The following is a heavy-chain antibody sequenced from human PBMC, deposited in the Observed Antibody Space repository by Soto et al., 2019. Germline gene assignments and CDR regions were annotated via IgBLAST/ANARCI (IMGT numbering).Heavy chain of an antibody. CDR2: IWYDGSNK. CDR1: GFTFSSYG. V-gene: IGHV3-33*01. Sequence: GGSLRLSCAASGFTFSSYGMHWVRQAPGKGLEWVAVIWYDGSNKYYADSVKGRFTISRDNSKNTLYLQMNSLRAEDTAVYYYARDPGIAAAGTTPDAFDIWGQGTMVTVSS. D-gene: IGHD6-13*01. J-gene: IGHJ3*02. CDR3: ARDPGIAAAGTTPDAFDI.